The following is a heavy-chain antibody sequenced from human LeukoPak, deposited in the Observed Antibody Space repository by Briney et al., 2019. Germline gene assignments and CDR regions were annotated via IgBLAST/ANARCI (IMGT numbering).Heavy chain of an antibody. CDR3: ARSYVEENFDY. Sequence: GESLKISCQGSGYSFTSYWIGWVRQLPGKGLEWMGIIYPGDSDTRYSPSFQGQVTISADKSISTAYLQWSSLKASDTAMYYCARSYVEENFDYWGQGTLVTVSS. CDR1: GYSFTSYW. CDR2: IYPGDSDT. V-gene: IGHV5-51*01. D-gene: IGHD3-10*01. J-gene: IGHJ4*02.